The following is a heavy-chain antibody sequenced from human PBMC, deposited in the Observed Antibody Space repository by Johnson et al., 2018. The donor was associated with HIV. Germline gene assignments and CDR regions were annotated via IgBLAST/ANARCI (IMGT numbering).Heavy chain of an antibody. D-gene: IGHD6-13*01. V-gene: IGHV3-66*01. CDR2: IYSGGST. CDR1: GFTFSNAW. J-gene: IGHJ3*02. CDR3: AREQELIGERAFDI. Sequence: VRLVESGGGLVKPGGSLRLSCAASGFTFSNAWMNWVRQAPGKGLECVSVIYSGGSTYYADSVKGRFTISRDNSKNTVYLQMNSLRAEDTAVYYCAREQELIGERAFDIWGQGTMVTVSS.